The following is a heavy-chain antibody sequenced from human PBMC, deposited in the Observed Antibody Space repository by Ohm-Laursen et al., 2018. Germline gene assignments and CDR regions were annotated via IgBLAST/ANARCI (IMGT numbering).Heavy chain of an antibody. CDR3: AKDHLGGGLLSKVVVIRGAFDI. D-gene: IGHD3-22*01. J-gene: IGHJ3*02. V-gene: IGHV3-23*01. CDR1: GFTFSNYV. Sequence: SLRLSCAASGFTFSNYVMSWVRRAPGKGLEWVSGIGGSGDITYSADSVRGRFIISRDNSKNTLYLQMNSLRADDTAVYYCAKDHLGGGLLSKVVVIRGAFDIWGQGTMVTVSS. CDR2: IGGSGDIT.